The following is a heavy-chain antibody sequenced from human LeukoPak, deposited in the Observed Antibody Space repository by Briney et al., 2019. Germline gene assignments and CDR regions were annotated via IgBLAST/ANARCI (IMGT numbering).Heavy chain of an antibody. CDR3: ARGGALDY. CDR1: ILTVRCNY. D-gene: IGHD3-16*01. Sequence: GGSLRLSCPSSILTVRCNYMSWARQAPRKRLDWMSNIHSGGTTYYADSVKGRFTISRDTSRNTVYLQMNSPRAEDTAGYYCARGGALDYWGQGSLVTVSS. J-gene: IGHJ4*02. V-gene: IGHV3-66*02. CDR2: IHSGGTT.